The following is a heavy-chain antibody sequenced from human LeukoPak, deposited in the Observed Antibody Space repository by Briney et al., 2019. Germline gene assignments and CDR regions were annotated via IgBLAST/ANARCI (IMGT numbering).Heavy chain of an antibody. V-gene: IGHV4-30-4*01. CDR3: ARGKLAATRSVSRFDP. D-gene: IGHD6-25*01. J-gene: IGHJ5*02. CDR1: GGSISSGDYY. Sequence: SETLSLTCTVSGGSISSGDYYWSWIRQPPGKGLEWIGYIYYSGSTYYDPSLKSRVTISVDTSKNQFSLKLSAVTAADTAVYYCARGKLAATRSVSRFDPWGQGTLVTVSS. CDR2: IYYSGST.